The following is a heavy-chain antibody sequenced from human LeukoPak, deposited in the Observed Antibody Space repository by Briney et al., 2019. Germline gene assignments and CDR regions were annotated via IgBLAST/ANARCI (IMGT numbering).Heavy chain of an antibody. CDR1: GFTFSSYA. Sequence: GGSPRLSCAASGFTFSSYAMSWVRQAPGKGLEGVSAISGSGGSTYYADSVKGRFTISRDNSKNTLYLQMNSLRAEDTAVYYCAKAPIYDFWSGSYYFDYWGQGTLVTVSS. CDR2: ISGSGGST. CDR3: AKAPIYDFWSGSYYFDY. V-gene: IGHV3-23*01. D-gene: IGHD3-3*01. J-gene: IGHJ4*02.